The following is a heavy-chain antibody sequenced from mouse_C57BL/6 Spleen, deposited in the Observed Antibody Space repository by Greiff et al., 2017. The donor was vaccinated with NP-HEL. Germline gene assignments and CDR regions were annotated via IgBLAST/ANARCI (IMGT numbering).Heavy chain of an antibody. CDR3: ARDILQLRRAMDY. V-gene: IGHV5-4*01. CDR1: GFTFSSYA. CDR2: ISDGGSYT. J-gene: IGHJ4*01. D-gene: IGHD3-2*02. Sequence: EVQGVESGGGLVKPGGSLKLSCAASGFTFSSYAMSWVRQTPEKRLEWVATISDGGSYTYYPDNVKGRFTISRDNAKNNLYLQMSHLKSEDTAMYYCARDILQLRRAMDYWGQGTSVTVSS.